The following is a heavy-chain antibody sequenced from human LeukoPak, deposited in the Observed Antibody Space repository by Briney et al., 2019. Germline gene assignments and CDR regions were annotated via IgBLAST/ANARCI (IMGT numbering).Heavy chain of an antibody. V-gene: IGHV3-30-3*01. CDR3: ARDQKNYGSGSYRTDFDY. Sequence: GGSLRLSCAASGFTFSSYAMHWVRQAPGKGLEWVAVISYNGSNKYYADSVKGRFTISRDNSKNTLYLQMNSLRAEDTAVYYCARDQKNYGSGSYRTDFDYWGQGTLVTVSS. D-gene: IGHD3-10*01. CDR2: ISYNGSNK. CDR1: GFTFSSYA. J-gene: IGHJ4*02.